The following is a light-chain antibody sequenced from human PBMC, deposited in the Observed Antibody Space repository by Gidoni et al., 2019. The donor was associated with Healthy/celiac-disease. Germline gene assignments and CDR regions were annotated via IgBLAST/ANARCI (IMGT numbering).Light chain of an antibody. CDR1: QSVSSSY. V-gene: IGKV3-20*01. Sequence: EIVLTQSPGTLSLSPGERVTLSCRPSQSVSSSYLAWYQQKPGQAPRLLIYGASSRATGIPDRFSGSGSGTDFTLTISRLEPEDFAVYYCQHYGSSPLTFGGGTKVEIK. J-gene: IGKJ4*01. CDR3: QHYGSSPLT. CDR2: GAS.